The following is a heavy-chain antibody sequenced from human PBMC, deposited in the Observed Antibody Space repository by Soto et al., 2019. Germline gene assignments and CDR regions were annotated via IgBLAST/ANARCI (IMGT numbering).Heavy chain of an antibody. CDR3: AKAWVYDSRGWSFDY. CDR1: GFTFSSYG. V-gene: IGHV3-30*18. CDR2: ISNDGSNK. D-gene: IGHD3-22*01. J-gene: IGHJ4*02. Sequence: QVQLVESGGGVVQPGRSLRLCCAASGFTFSSYGMHWIRQAPGKGLEWVAVISNDGSNKYYADSVKGRFTISRDNSKNTLYLQMNSLRAEDTAVYYCAKAWVYDSRGWSFDYWGQGTLVTVSS.